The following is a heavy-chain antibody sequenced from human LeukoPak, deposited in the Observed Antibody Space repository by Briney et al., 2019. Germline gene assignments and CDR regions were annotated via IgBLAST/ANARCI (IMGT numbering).Heavy chain of an antibody. CDR3: ASRIVATTYYFDY. CDR2: IYYSGST. J-gene: IGHJ4*02. Sequence: SETPSLTCTVSGGSISSTSYYWGWIRQPPGKGLEWIGSIYYSGSTYYNPSLKSRVTISVDTSKNQFSLKLSSVTAADTAVYYCASRIVATTYYFDYWGQGTLVTVSS. V-gene: IGHV4-39*01. CDR1: GGSISSTSYY. D-gene: IGHD5-12*01.